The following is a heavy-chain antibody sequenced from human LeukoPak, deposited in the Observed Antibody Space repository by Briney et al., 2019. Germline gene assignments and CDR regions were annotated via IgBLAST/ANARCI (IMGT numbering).Heavy chain of an antibody. CDR3: ARETYYYDSTGYYPYYFDY. V-gene: IGHV1-2*02. Sequence: ASVKVSCKASGYSFSIYDINWVRQATGQGLEWMGWVSPNSGGTNYAQKFQGRVTMTRDTSISTAYMELSSLRSDDTAVYYCARETYYYDSTGYYPYYFDYWGQGTLVTVSS. CDR1: GYSFSIYD. CDR2: VSPNSGGT. D-gene: IGHD3-22*01. J-gene: IGHJ4*02.